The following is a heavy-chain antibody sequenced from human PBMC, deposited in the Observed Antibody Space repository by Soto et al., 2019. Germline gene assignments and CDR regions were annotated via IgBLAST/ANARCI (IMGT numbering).Heavy chain of an antibody. CDR3: AKDLTWDIVATIRRYYYGMDV. J-gene: IGHJ6*02. V-gene: IGHV3-23*01. D-gene: IGHD5-12*01. Sequence: GGSLRLSCAASGFTFRSYAMSWVRQAPGKGLEWVSAISGSGGSTYYTDSVKGRFTISRDNSENTLYLQMSSLRVEDTAVYYCAKDLTWDIVATIRRYYYGMDVWGQGTTVTVSS. CDR1: GFTFRSYA. CDR2: ISGSGGST.